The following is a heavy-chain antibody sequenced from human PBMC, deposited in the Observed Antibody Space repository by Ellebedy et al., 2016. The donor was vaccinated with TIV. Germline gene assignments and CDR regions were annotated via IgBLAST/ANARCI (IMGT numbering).Heavy chain of an antibody. CDR1: GFTFSFYG. D-gene: IGHD1-1*01. CDR2: IWYDGSNE. CDR3: ARSTRIGTTGAYFDN. V-gene: IGHV3-33*01. J-gene: IGHJ4*02. Sequence: GESLKISCAAPGFTFSFYGMHWVRQAPGEGLEWVAVIWYDGSNEYYADSVKGRFIISRDNSKNTLYLQMNSLRVEDTAVYYCARSTRIGTTGAYFDNWGQGTLVTVSS.